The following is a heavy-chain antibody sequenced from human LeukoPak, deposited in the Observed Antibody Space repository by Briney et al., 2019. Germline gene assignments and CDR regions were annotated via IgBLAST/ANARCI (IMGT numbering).Heavy chain of an antibody. J-gene: IGHJ4*02. Sequence: GGSLRLSCAASGFTFSTYAMHWVRQAPGKGLEWVAFIWPDGSKKYYADSVKGRFAISRENSKNTVYLQMNDLRPQDTALYFCAKISSSAESNFDYWGQGTLLTVSS. CDR1: GFTFSTYA. CDR2: IWPDGSKK. D-gene: IGHD6-25*01. V-gene: IGHV3-30*02. CDR3: AKISSSAESNFDY.